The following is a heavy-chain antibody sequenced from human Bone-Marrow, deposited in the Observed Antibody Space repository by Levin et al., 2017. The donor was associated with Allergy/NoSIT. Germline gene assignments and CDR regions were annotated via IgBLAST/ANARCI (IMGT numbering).Heavy chain of an antibody. V-gene: IGHV5-51*01. Sequence: RGESLKISCKGSGYTFTNYWIAWVRQIPGKGLEWMGSFHPADSETKNNPSFQGQVTISADTSITTAYLQWGSLKASDTAIYYCARHGGFCSGGNCYGGNYYYDMDVWGQGTTVTVSS. CDR3: ARHGGFCSGGNCYGGNYYYDMDV. CDR2: FHPADSET. CDR1: GYTFTNYW. J-gene: IGHJ6*02. D-gene: IGHD2-15*01.